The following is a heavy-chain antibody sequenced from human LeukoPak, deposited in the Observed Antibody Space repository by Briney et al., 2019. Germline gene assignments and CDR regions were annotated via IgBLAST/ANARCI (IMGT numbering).Heavy chain of an antibody. V-gene: IGHV3-23*01. CDR3: AKDASYCGGDCYYGDDDY. D-gene: IGHD2-21*02. CDR1: GFTFSSFG. CDR2: ISGGGGST. Sequence: GGSLRLSCAASGFTFSSFGMNWVRQAPGKGLEWVSVISGGGGSTYYADSVKGRFTISRDNSKNTLYLQINSLRAEDTAVYYCAKDASYCGGDCYYGDDDYWGQGTLVTVSS. J-gene: IGHJ4*02.